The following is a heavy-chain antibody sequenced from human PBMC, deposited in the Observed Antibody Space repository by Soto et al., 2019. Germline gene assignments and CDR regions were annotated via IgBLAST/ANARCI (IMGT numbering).Heavy chain of an antibody. D-gene: IGHD3-3*01. CDR3: AREGEVRITIFVVVIIRPHYSYYHGMDV. J-gene: IGHJ6*02. V-gene: IGHV1-69*13. CDR1: GGTFSSYA. Sequence: SVKVSCKASGGTFSSYAISWVRQAPGQGLEWMGGIIPIFGTANYAQKFQGRVTITADESTSTAYMELSSLRSEDTAVYYCAREGEVRITIFVVVIIRPHYSYYHGMDVWGQGTTVTVSS. CDR2: IIPIFGTA.